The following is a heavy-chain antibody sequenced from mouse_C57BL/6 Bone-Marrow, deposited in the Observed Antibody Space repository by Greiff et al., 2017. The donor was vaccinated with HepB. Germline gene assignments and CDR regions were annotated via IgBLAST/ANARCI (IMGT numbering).Heavy chain of an antibody. CDR2: IYPGDGDT. J-gene: IGHJ4*01. CDR1: GYAFSSSW. V-gene: IGHV1-82*01. Sequence: VKLMESGPELVKPGASVKISCKASGYAFSSSWMNWVKQRPGKGLEWIGRIYPGDGDTNYNGKFKGKATLTADKSSSTAYMQLSSLTSEDSAVYFCARRELFYAMDYWGQGTSVTVSS. CDR3: ARRELFYAMDY.